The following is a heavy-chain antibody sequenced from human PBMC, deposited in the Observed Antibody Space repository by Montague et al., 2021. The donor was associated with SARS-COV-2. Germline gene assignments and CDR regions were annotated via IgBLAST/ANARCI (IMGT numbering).Heavy chain of an antibody. Sequence: SETLSLTCAVSGASVCSINWWIAEIHHTGIINFNPSLRSRGLISLDSSKNQFSLTLNSVTAADTATYYCASHPVFQQLYSWGQGTLVSVS. J-gene: IGHJ4*02. CDR2: IHHTGII. CDR1: GASVCSINW. V-gene: IGHV4-4*02. CDR3: ASHPVFQQLYS. D-gene: IGHD6-13*01.